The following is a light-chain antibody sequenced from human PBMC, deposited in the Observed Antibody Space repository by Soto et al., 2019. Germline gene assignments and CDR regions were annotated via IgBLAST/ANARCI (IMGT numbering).Light chain of an antibody. Sequence: LTQSPATLSLSPGEGATLSCRASQSINKDLAWYQHRPGQAPRLLIDDASSRAPGIPARFSGSGSGTDFTLTISGLEPEDFAVYYCQHFGSFGQGTRLEMK. CDR3: QHFGS. V-gene: IGKV3-11*01. CDR2: DAS. J-gene: IGKJ5*01. CDR1: QSINKD.